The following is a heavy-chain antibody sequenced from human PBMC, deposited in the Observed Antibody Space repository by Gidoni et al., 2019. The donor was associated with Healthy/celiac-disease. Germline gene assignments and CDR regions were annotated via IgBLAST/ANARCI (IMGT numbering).Heavy chain of an antibody. J-gene: IGHJ4*02. CDR3: AKVCGGDCYSGY. CDR1: GFTFSSYA. V-gene: IGHV3-23*04. Sequence: EVQMVESGGGLVQHGGSLRRSGAASGFTFSSYAMSWVRQAPGKGLWWVSAISGSGGSTYSADSVKGRFTISRDNSKNTLYLQMNSLRAEDTAVYYCAKVCGGDCYSGYWGQGTLVTVSS. CDR2: ISGSGGST. D-gene: IGHD2-21*02.